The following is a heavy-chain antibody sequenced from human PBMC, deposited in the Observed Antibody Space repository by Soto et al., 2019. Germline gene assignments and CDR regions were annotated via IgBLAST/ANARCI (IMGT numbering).Heavy chain of an antibody. CDR3: ARFGGSKPLDI. CDR2: ISYDGSNK. D-gene: IGHD2-15*01. V-gene: IGHV3-30-3*01. CDR1: GFTFSSYA. J-gene: IGHJ3*02. Sequence: QVQLVESGGGVVQPGRSLRLSCAASGFTFSSYAMHWVRQAPGKGLEWVAVISYDGSNKYYADSVKGRFTISRDNSKNPLYLQMNSLRAEDTAVYYCARFGGSKPLDIWGQGTMVTVSS.